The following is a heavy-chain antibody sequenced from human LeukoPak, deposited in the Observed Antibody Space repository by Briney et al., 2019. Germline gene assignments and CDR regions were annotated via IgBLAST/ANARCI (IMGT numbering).Heavy chain of an antibody. V-gene: IGHV3-48*04. CDR2: ISSSGSTI. D-gene: IGHD3-10*02. CDR3: AELGITMIGGV. Sequence: PGGSLRLSCAASGFTFNSYSMNWVRQAPGKGLEWVSYISSSGSTIYYADSVKGRFTISRDNAKNSLYLQVNSLRAEDTAVYYCAELGITMIGGVWGKGTTVTISS. CDR1: GFTFNSYS. J-gene: IGHJ6*04.